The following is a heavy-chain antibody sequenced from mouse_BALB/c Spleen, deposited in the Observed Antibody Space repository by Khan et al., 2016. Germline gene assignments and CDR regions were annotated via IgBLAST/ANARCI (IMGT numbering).Heavy chain of an antibody. CDR1: GYAFTSYN. J-gene: IGHJ4*01. Sequence: VQLQQSGPELVKPGASVKVSCKASGYAFTSYNLYWVKQSHGKSLEWIGYIDPYNGATRYNQKFKGKATLAVDRSSSTAYMHLNSLTSEDSAVYYCARSDDYDEYYAMDYWGQGTSVTVSS. V-gene: IGHV1S135*01. CDR3: ARSDDYDEYYAMDY. D-gene: IGHD2-4*01. CDR2: IDPYNGAT.